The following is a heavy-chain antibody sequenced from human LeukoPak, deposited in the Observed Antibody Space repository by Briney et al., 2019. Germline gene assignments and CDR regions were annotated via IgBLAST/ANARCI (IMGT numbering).Heavy chain of an antibody. D-gene: IGHD3-16*01. CDR1: GFTFGDYY. CDR3: ARYRVITNDYFDS. V-gene: IGHV3-11*01. CDR2: ISNSGNTI. Sequence: GGSLRLSCAASGFTFGDYYMSWIRQAPGKGLEWVSYISNSGNTIKEADSVKGRFTISRDNAQNSLFLQMKSLRADDTAVYYCARYRVITNDYFDSWGQGTLVTVSS. J-gene: IGHJ4*02.